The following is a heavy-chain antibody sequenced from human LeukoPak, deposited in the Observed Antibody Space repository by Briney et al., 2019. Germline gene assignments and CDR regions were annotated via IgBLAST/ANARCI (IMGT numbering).Heavy chain of an antibody. Sequence: ASVKVSCKASGYTFTNYDINWVRQATGQGLEWMGWMNPNSGNTGYAQKFQGRVTMTRNTSISTAYMELNSLTSEDTAVYYCARDVGRGSGWDFDYWGQGTLVTVSS. CDR3: ARDVGRGSGWDFDY. J-gene: IGHJ4*02. CDR1: GYTFTNYD. CDR2: MNPNSGNT. V-gene: IGHV1-8*01. D-gene: IGHD6-19*01.